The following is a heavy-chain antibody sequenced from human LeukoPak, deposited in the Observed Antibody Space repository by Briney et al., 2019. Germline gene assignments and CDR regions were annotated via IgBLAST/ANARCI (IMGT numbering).Heavy chain of an antibody. CDR2: IYYSGST. Sequence: GTLRLSCIASGFTFSTYGMSWVRQAPGKGLEWIGYIYYSGSTNYNPSLKSRVTISVDTSKNQFSLKLSSVTAVDTAVYYCARGPVGGATYYDGDAFDIWGQGTMVTVSS. J-gene: IGHJ3*02. D-gene: IGHD1-26*01. CDR3: ARGPVGGATYYDGDAFDI. CDR1: GFTFSTYG. V-gene: IGHV4-59*01.